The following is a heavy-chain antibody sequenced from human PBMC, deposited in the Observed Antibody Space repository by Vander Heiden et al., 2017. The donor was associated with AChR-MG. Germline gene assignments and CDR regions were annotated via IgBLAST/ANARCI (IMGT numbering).Heavy chain of an antibody. V-gene: IGHV3-30*18. J-gene: IGHJ4*02. D-gene: IGHD4-17*01. CDR2: ISYDGSNK. CDR3: AKDWATVVTPPAY. Sequence: QVQLVESGGGVVQPGRSLRLPCAASGFTFSSHGRHWVRQAPGKGLEWVAVISYDGSNKYYADSVKGRFTISRDNSKNTLYLQMNSLRAEDTAVYYCAKDWATVVTPPAYWGQGTLVTVSS. CDR1: GFTFSSHG.